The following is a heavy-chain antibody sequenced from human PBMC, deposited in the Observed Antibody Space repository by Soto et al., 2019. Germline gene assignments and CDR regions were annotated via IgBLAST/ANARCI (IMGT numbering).Heavy chain of an antibody. CDR3: ARADTSGPPYFDY. Sequence: QLQLQESGSGLVKPSQTLSLTCAVSGGSISSGGYSWSWIRQPPGKGLEWIGYIYQSGSTYYNSSFKSRVSISVDRSKNQFSLKLSSVTAADTAMYYCARADTSGPPYFDYWGQGTLVTVSS. D-gene: IGHD3-22*01. V-gene: IGHV4-30-2*01. CDR1: GGSISSGGYS. J-gene: IGHJ4*02. CDR2: IYQSGST.